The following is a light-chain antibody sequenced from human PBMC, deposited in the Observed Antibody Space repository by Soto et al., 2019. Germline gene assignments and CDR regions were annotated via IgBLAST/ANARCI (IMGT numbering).Light chain of an antibody. CDR3: VTWDDSLSALV. V-gene: IGLV1-47*01. Sequence: QSVLTQPPSASGTPGQRVTISCSRSSSSVGSNYVYWIQQIPGTAPKLLIYRNDQRPSGVPDRFSGSKSGTSASLAISGLRSEDEADYYCVTWDDSLSALVFGGGTKLTVL. CDR1: SSSVGSNY. CDR2: RND. J-gene: IGLJ2*01.